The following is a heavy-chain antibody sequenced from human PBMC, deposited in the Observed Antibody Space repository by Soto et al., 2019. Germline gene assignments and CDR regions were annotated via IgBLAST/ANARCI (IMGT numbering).Heavy chain of an antibody. Sequence: LRLSCAASGFTFKNYALHWVRQAPGKGLEWVAVISFDGDKTYYADSVRGRFTISRDNFKNTLSLQMNNLRIEDAGVYFCAREDDYNYRYFNYGLDVWGQGTTVTVSS. V-gene: IGHV3-30*03. D-gene: IGHD5-12*01. CDR3: AREDDYNYRYFNYGLDV. J-gene: IGHJ6*02. CDR1: GFTFKNYA. CDR2: ISFDGDKT.